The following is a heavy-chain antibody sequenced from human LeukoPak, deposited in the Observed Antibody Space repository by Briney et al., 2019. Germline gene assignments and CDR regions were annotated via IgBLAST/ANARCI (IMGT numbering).Heavy chain of an antibody. Sequence: PGGSLRLSCAASGFTFSSYSMNWVRQAPGKGLEWVSYISSSSSTIYYADSVKGRFTISRDNAKNSLYLQMNSLRAEDTAVYYCARVFDYYASSGYPAAYWGQGTLVTVSS. CDR2: ISSSSSTI. D-gene: IGHD3-22*01. J-gene: IGHJ4*02. CDR3: ARVFDYYASSGYPAAY. CDR1: GFTFSSYS. V-gene: IGHV3-48*01.